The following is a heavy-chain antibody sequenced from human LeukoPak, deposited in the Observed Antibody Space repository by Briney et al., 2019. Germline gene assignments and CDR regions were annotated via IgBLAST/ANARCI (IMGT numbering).Heavy chain of an antibody. CDR1: GFTFSSYA. CDR3: ARRSSSSRDFSYFDY. CDR2: ISSNGGST. D-gene: IGHD6-6*01. J-gene: IGHJ4*02. Sequence: GGSLRLSCAASGFTFSSYAMHWVRQAPGKGLEYVSAISSNGGSTYYANSVKGRFTISRDNSKNTLYLQMGSLRSEDTAVYYCARRSSSSRDFSYFDYWGQGTLVTVSS. V-gene: IGHV3-64*01.